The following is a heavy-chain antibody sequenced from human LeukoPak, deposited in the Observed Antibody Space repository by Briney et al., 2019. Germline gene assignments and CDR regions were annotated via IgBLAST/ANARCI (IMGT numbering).Heavy chain of an antibody. Sequence: GEPRKIPRQGSGYSLSNVCIGLVRQMPGKGLGGMGIIYPGDSDTRHSTSFQGQVTISAEKSISAAYLQWSSLEASDTAMYYCARRGCNGGSCYGYWGQGTLVTVSS. J-gene: IGHJ4*02. CDR1: GYSLSNVC. D-gene: IGHD2-15*01. CDR2: IYPGDSDT. CDR3: ARRGCNGGSCYGY. V-gene: IGHV5-51*01.